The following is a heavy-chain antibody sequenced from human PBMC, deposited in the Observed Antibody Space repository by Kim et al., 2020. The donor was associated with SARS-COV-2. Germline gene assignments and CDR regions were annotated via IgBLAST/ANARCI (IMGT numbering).Heavy chain of an antibody. CDR1: GFTVGGTY. D-gene: IGHD6-13*01. V-gene: IGHV3-66*02. Sequence: GGSLRLSCAASGFTVGGTYMSWVRQAPGQGLEWVSVIENGGKTYYADSVKGRFTISSDNSKNMVYLQMNSLRRGDSAVYYCAREVMAAPGVWGQGKQVTVSS. CDR3: AREVMAAPGV. J-gene: IGHJ1*01. CDR2: IENGGKT.